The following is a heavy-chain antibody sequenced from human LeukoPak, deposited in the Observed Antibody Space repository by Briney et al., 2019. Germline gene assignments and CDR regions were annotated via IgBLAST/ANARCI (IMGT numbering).Heavy chain of an antibody. D-gene: IGHD3-10*01. CDR1: GFTFSSYE. V-gene: IGHV3-48*03. Sequence: GGSLRLSCAASGFTFSSYEMNWVRQAPGKGLEWVSYISSSGSTIYYADSVKGRFTISRDNAKNSLYLQMNSLRAEDTAVYYCARAPDYYGSGTYWGQGTLVTVSS. CDR3: ARAPDYYGSGTY. CDR2: ISSSGSTI. J-gene: IGHJ4*02.